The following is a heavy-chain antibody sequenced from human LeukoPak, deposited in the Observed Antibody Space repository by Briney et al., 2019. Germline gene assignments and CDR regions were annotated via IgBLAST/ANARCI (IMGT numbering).Heavy chain of an antibody. D-gene: IGHD1-26*01. J-gene: IGHJ4*02. CDR2: ISGTGLST. CDR1: GFTFSSYV. CDR3: AIGGSYHAPFDY. Sequence: GGSLRLSCAASGFTFSSYVMSWVRQAPGKGLEWVSAISGTGLSTYYADSVKGRFTISRDNSRNTLYLQMNSLRAADTAVYYLAIGGSYHAPFDYWGQGTLVTVSS. V-gene: IGHV3-23*01.